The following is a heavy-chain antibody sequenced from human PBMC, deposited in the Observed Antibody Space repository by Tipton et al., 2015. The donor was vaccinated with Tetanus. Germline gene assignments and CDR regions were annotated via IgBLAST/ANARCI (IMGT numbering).Heavy chain of an antibody. CDR3: ASLPKHWLAPRGAP. J-gene: IGHJ5*02. CDR1: GDSVSGNY. V-gene: IGHV4-34*01. Sequence: TLSLTCTVSGDSVSGNYWSWIRQPPGKGLEWIGEINHRGGTMYNPSLKSRVTISGDTSKNQFSLNLTSVTAADTAVYYCASLPKHWLAPRGAPWGQGTLVTVSS. CDR2: INHRGGT. D-gene: IGHD6-19*01.